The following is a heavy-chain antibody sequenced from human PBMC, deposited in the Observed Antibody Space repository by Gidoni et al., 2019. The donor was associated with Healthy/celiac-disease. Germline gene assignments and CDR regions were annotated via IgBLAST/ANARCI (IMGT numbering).Heavy chain of an antibody. J-gene: IGHJ5*02. Sequence: VQLVESGGGLVQPGRSLRLYCTASGFTFGDYAMSWFRQAPGQGLEWVGFLRSKAYGGTTEYAASVKGSFTISRDDSKSIAYLQMNSLKTEDTAVYYCTSTGAPINWFDPWGQGTLVTVSS. CDR3: TSTGAPINWFDP. CDR1: GFTFGDYA. CDR2: LRSKAYGGTT. V-gene: IGHV3-49*03.